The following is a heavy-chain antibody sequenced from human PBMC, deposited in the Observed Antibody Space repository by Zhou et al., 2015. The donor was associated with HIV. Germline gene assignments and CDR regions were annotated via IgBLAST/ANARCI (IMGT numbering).Heavy chain of an antibody. D-gene: IGHD6-13*01. CDR1: GGTFSSYA. Sequence: QVQLVQSGAEVKKPGSSVKVSCKASGGTFSSYAISWVRQAPGQGLEWMGGIIPIFGTANYAQKFQGRVTITADESTSTAYMELSSLRSEDTAVYYCARELAGPSFLSSRNYFDYWGQGTLVTVSS. CDR3: ARELAGPSFLSSRNYFDY. CDR2: IIPIFGTA. J-gene: IGHJ4*02. V-gene: IGHV1-69*01.